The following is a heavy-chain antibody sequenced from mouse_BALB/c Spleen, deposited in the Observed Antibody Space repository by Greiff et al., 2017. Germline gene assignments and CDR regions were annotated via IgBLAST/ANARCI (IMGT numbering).Heavy chain of an antibody. CDR2: IDPANGNT. CDR3: ARVITTHYYAMDY. J-gene: IGHJ4*01. V-gene: IGHV14-3*02. CDR1: GFNITDSY. Sequence: EVKLMESGAELVKPGASVKLSCTASGFNITDSYMHWVKQRPEQGLEWIGRIDPANGNTKYDPKFQGKATITADTSSNTAYLQLSSLTSEDTAVYDCARVITTHYYAMDYWGQGTSVTVSS. D-gene: IGHD2-4*01.